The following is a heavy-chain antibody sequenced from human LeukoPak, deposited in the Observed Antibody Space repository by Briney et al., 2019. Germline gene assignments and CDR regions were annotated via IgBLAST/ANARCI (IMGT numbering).Heavy chain of an antibody. CDR2: ISYDGSNK. D-gene: IGHD4-17*01. CDR3: ARDRTVTTSWFDP. Sequence: PGRSLRLSCAASGFTFSNYGMHWVRQAPGKGLEWVAVISYDGSNKYYADSVKGRFTISRDNSKNTLYLQMNSLRPEDTAVYFCARDRTVTTSWFDPWAREPWSPSPQ. J-gene: IGHJ5*02. V-gene: IGHV3-30*03. CDR1: GFTFSNYG.